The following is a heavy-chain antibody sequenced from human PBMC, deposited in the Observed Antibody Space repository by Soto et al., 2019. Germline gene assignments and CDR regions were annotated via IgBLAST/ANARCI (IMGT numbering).Heavy chain of an antibody. CDR3: ARDLPVTRSDAFDI. CDR1: GYTFTCYD. CDR2: INPNSGGT. Sequence: QVRLVQSGAEVKKPGASVKVSCKASGYTFTCYDMNWVRQAPGQGLEWMGWINPNSGGTNYTQKFQGWVTMTTATSISTAYMELSRLRFDDTAVYYCARDLPVTRSDAFDIWGQGTKVTVSS. D-gene: IGHD4-17*01. J-gene: IGHJ3*02. V-gene: IGHV1-2*04.